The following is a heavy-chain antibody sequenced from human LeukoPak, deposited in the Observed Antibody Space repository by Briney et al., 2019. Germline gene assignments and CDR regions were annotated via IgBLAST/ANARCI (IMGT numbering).Heavy chain of an antibody. J-gene: IGHJ5*02. Sequence: GGSLRLSCAASGFTFSDYTMNWVRQAPGKGLEWVSSIRSDTSYINYADSVLGRFTISRDNAKNSLSLQMNSLRVDDTAIYYCVRSGNYGGKFGNWFDPWGQGTLVTVST. CDR2: IRSDTSYI. D-gene: IGHD4-23*01. V-gene: IGHV3-21*03. CDR1: GFTFSDYT. CDR3: VRSGNYGGKFGNWFDP.